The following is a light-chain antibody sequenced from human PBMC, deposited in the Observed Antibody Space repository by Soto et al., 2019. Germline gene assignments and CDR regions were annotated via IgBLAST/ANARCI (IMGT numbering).Light chain of an antibody. CDR1: QSINNRY. V-gene: IGKV3-20*01. CDR3: QQFGSSPGFT. Sequence: EIVLTQSPGTLSLSPGERATLSCRASQSINNRYLAWYQQKPGQAPRLLIYGASSRATGIPDRFSGSGSGTHFTLTISRLEPEDLAVYCCQQFGSSPGFTFGPGTKVDMK. CDR2: GAS. J-gene: IGKJ3*01.